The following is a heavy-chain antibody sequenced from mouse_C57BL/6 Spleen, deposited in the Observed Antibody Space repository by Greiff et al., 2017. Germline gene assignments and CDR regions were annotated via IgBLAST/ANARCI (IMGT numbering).Heavy chain of an antibody. J-gene: IGHJ2*01. CDR1: GYSITSGYY. D-gene: IGHD3-2*02. CDR2: ISYDGSN. CDR3: ARETAQATSYFDY. Sequence: EVQRVESGPGLVKPSQSLSLTCSVTGYSITSGYYWNWIRQFPGNKLEWMGYISYDGSNNYNPSLKNRISITRDTSKNQFFLKLNSVTTEDTATYYCARETAQATSYFDYWGQGTTLTVSS. V-gene: IGHV3-6*01.